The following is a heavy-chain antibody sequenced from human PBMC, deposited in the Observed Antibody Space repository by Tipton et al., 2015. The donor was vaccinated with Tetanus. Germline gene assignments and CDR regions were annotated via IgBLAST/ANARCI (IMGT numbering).Heavy chain of an antibody. J-gene: IGHJ3*02. D-gene: IGHD1-14*01. CDR3: ARDADMWATRKAFDI. Sequence: QLVQSGPEVKKPGASVKVSCKASGYTFTGYYMHWVRQAPGQGLEWMGWINPNSGGTNYAQKFQGRVTMTRDTSISTAYMEVSRLRSDDAALYFCARDADMWATRKAFDIWGQGTMVTVSS. CDR1: GYTFTGYY. CDR2: INPNSGGT. V-gene: IGHV1-2*02.